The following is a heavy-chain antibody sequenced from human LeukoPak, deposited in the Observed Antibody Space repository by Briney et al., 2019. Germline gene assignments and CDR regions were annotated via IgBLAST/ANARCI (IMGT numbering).Heavy chain of an antibody. V-gene: IGHV3-23*01. J-gene: IGHJ4*02. CDR3: VKDRVDGSGSQFDS. D-gene: IGHD3-10*01. CDR1: GFTLSNHA. CDR2: ISGSGAMT. Sequence: GGSLRLSCAASGFTLSNHAMIWVRQAPGKGLEWVSSISGSGAMTYYADSVKGRFTISRDNAMDRLYLQMNSLRADDTVVYYCVKDRVDGSGSQFDSWGQGSLVIVSS.